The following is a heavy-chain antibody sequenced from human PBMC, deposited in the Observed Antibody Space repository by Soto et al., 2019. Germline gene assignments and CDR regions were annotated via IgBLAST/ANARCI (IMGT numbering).Heavy chain of an antibody. CDR1: GGSLSNYG. Sequence: SVKVSCKASGGSLSNYGISWVRQAPGQGLEWMGGIIPIFGTANYAQKFQGRVTITADEFTSTAYMELSSLRSEDTALYYCATPGGDFYYYYGMDVWGQGTTVTVSS. CDR3: ATPGGDFYYYYGMDV. CDR2: IIPIFGTA. V-gene: IGHV1-69*13. D-gene: IGHD3-16*01. J-gene: IGHJ6*02.